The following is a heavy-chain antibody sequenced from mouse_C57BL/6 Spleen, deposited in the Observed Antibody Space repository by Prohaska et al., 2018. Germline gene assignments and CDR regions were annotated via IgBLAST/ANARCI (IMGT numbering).Heavy chain of an antibody. V-gene: IGHV11-2*01. Sequence: EVQLLETGGGLVQPGGSRGLSCEGSGFTFSGFWMSWVRQTPGKTLEWIGDINSDDSAINYAPSIKDRFTIFRDKDKSTLYLQMSNVRSEDTATYFCMRYGSSYWYFDVWGTGTTVTVSS. CDR3: MRYGSSYWYFDV. J-gene: IGHJ1*03. CDR2: INSDDSAI. D-gene: IGHD1-1*01. CDR1: GFTFSGFW.